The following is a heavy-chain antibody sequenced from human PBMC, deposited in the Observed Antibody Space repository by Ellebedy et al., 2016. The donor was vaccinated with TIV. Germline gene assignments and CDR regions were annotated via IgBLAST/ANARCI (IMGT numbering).Heavy chain of an antibody. CDR2: ISYDGSDK. D-gene: IGHD6-6*01. V-gene: IGHV3-30*18. CDR1: GFIFSSYG. Sequence: GESLKISCAASGFIFSSYGMHWVRQAPGKGLEWVAVISYDGSDKDSADSVKGRFTISRDNSKNTLYLQMNSLRAEDTAVYYCAKGLSSIAARRPSSGMNVWGQGTTVTVSS. CDR3: AKGLSSIAARRPSSGMNV. J-gene: IGHJ6*02.